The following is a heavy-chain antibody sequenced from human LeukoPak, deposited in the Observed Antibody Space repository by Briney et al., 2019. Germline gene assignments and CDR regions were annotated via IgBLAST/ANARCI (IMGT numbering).Heavy chain of an antibody. Sequence: PGGSLRLSCAASGFTFSAYAMSWVRQAPGKGLEWVSAISGSGVSTHYADSVKGRFTISRDNSGNTLFLQMSSLRADDTAVYYCAKDYYYGSGSYCYFDYWGQGTLVTVSS. CDR3: AKDYYYGSGSYCYFDY. J-gene: IGHJ4*02. V-gene: IGHV3-23*01. CDR2: ISGSGVST. D-gene: IGHD3-10*01. CDR1: GFTFSAYA.